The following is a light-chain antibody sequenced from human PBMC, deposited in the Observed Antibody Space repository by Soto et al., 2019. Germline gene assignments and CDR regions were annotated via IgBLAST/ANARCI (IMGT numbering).Light chain of an antibody. J-gene: IGKJ4*01. CDR1: QSVSTF. CDR2: DAS. CDR3: QQRINWPLT. Sequence: EIVLTQSPATLSLSPGERATLSCRAPQSVSTFLAWYQQKPGQAPRLLIYDASKRATGIPTRFSGSGSGTDFTLTISSLEPEDFAVYYCQQRINWPLTFGAGTKVEIK. V-gene: IGKV3-11*01.